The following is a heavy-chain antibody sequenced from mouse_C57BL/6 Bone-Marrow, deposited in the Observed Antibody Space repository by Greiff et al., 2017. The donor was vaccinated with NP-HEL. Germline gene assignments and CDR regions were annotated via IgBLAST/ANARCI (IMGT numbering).Heavy chain of an antibody. Sequence: EVQLVESGGGLVQPKGSLKLSCAASGFSFNTYAMNWVRQAPGKGLEWVARISSKSNNYATYYADSVKDRFTISREDSESMLYLQMNNLKAEDTAMYYCAISYWYFDVWGTGTTVTVSS. J-gene: IGHJ1*03. V-gene: IGHV10-1*01. CDR1: GFSFNTYA. CDR3: AISYWYFDV. CDR2: ISSKSNNYAT.